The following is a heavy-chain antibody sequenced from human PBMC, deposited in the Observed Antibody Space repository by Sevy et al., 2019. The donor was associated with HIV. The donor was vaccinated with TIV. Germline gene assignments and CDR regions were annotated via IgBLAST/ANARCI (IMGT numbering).Heavy chain of an antibody. CDR2: ISWNSRNI. CDR3: AKDINRGCDGVNCYSYYYYFYRLDV. Sequence: GGSLRLSCAASGFPFNDHAMHWVRQVPGKGLEWVSRISWNSRNIGYADSVKGRFTISRDNARHLVYLEMNSLRPEDTAFYYCAKDINRGCDGVNCYSYYYYFYRLDVWGQGTTVTVSS. CDR1: GFPFNDHA. D-gene: IGHD2-21*01. J-gene: IGHJ6*02. V-gene: IGHV3-9*01.